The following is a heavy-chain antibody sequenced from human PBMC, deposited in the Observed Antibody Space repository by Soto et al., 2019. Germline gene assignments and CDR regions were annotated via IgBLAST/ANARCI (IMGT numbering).Heavy chain of an antibody. J-gene: IGHJ4*02. D-gene: IGHD3-22*01. CDR1: GFTVRSNS. CDR3: ARGLGRAYYDSSSYFHLDY. CDR2: IYSGGST. V-gene: IGHV3-53*01. Sequence: QPGGPLRLSCAVSGFTVRSNSMSWVRQGPGKGLECVSVIYSGGSTYFADSVKGRFTISRDNSKNTLYLQMNSLRAEDTAVYYCARGLGRAYYDSSSYFHLDYWGQGTLVTVSS.